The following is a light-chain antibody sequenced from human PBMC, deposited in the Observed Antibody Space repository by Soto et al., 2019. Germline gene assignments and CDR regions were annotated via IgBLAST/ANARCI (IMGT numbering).Light chain of an antibody. Sequence: DIQMTQSPSSLSASVGDRVTITCRASQSISSYLNWYQQKPGKAPKLLIYAASSLQSGVPSRFSGSGSGTDFXLXIXXXXXXXXATYYCQQSYSTPYTFGQGTKLE. V-gene: IGKV1-39*01. CDR3: QQSYSTPYT. CDR1: QSISSY. CDR2: AAS. J-gene: IGKJ2*01.